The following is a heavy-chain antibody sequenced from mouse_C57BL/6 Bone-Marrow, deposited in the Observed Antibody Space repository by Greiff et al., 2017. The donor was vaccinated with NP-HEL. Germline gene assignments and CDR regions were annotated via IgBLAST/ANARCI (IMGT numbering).Heavy chain of an antibody. Sequence: DVKLQESGPELVKPGASVKISCKASGYSFTGYYMNWVKQSPEKSLEWIGEINPSTGGTTYNQKFKAKATLTVDKSSSTAYMQLKSLTSEDSAVYYCARPYGSTRGYYFDYWGQGTTLTVSS. D-gene: IGHD1-1*01. J-gene: IGHJ2*01. CDR1: GYSFTGYY. V-gene: IGHV1-42*01. CDR3: ARPYGSTRGYYFDY. CDR2: INPSTGGT.